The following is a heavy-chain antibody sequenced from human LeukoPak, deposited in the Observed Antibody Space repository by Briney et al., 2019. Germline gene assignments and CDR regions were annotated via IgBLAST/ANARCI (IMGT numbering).Heavy chain of an antibody. J-gene: IGHJ4*02. D-gene: IGHD6-19*01. CDR3: ATIAVGLPGDY. Sequence: ASVKVSCKASGYTFTSYAMNWVRQAPGQGLEWMGWISAYNGNTNYAQKLQGRVTMTTDTSTSTAYMELRSLRSDDTAVYYCATIAVGLPGDYWGQGTLVTVSS. CDR1: GYTFTSYA. CDR2: ISAYNGNT. V-gene: IGHV1-18*01.